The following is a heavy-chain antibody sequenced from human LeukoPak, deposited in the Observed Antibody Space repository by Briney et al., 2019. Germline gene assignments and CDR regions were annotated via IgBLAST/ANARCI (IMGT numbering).Heavy chain of an antibody. J-gene: IGHJ5*02. CDR2: IYHSGST. V-gene: IGHV4-4*02. Sequence: SETLSLTCAVSGVSISSSNWWHWVRQPPGRGLEWIGEIYHSGSTNYNPSLKSRVTISVDKSKNQFSLKLSSVTAADTAVYYCSRLPDPWGQGTLVTVSS. CDR1: GVSISSSNW. CDR3: SRLPDP.